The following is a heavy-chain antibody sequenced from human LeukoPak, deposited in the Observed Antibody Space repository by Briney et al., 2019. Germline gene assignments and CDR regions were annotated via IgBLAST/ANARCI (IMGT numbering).Heavy chain of an antibody. CDR3: ARGGGYTYYYDSTGMGYMDV. Sequence: GESLKISCKGSGYSFTSYWIGWVRQMPGKGLWWMAIIYLGDSDTRDSPSFQGQLTISADKSISTAYLQWSSLKASDTAMYYCARGGGYTYYYDSTGMGYMDVWGKGTTVTVSS. J-gene: IGHJ6*03. D-gene: IGHD3-22*01. V-gene: IGHV5-51*01. CDR1: GYSFTSYW. CDR2: IYLGDSDT.